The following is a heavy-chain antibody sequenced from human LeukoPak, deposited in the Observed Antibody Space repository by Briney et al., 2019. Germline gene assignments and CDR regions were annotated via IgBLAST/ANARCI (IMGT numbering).Heavy chain of an antibody. V-gene: IGHV3-30-3*01. CDR3: AREGLPDYYYYYGMDV. CDR1: GFTFSSYA. CDR2: ISNDGSNK. J-gene: IGHJ6*02. Sequence: SLTLSCTASGFTFSSYAMHWVRQAPGKGLEWVAVISNDGSNKYYADSVKGRFTISRDNSKNTLYLQMNSLRAEDTAVYYCAREGLPDYYYYYGMDVWGQGTTVTVSS.